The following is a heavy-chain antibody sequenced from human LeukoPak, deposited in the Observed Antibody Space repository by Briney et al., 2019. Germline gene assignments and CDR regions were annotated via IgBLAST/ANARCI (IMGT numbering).Heavy chain of an antibody. J-gene: IGHJ4*02. CDR3: VPKGTEGY. CDR2: ISPDGSNT. V-gene: IGHV3-64D*06. CDR1: GFTFSSYA. Sequence: GGSLRLSCSASGFTFSSYAMHWVRQAPGKGLEYVSAISPDGSNTYYADSVKGRFSISRDNSKNTLYLQISSLRPEDTAVYYCVPKGTEGYWGQGTLVTVSS.